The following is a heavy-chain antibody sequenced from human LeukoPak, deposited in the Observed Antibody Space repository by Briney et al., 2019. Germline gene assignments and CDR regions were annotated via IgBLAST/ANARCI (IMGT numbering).Heavy chain of an antibody. V-gene: IGHV3-64D*06. J-gene: IGHJ4*02. CDR2: ISSKGGST. CDR3: VNSRMTTVTAFDY. CDR1: GFTFSTYA. Sequence: GGSLRLSCSASGFTFSTYAMHWVRQAPGKGLEYVSAISSKGGSTYCADSVKGRFTISRDNSKNTLYLQMSSLRAEDTAVYYCVNSRMTTVTAFDYWGQGTLVTVSS. D-gene: IGHD4-17*01.